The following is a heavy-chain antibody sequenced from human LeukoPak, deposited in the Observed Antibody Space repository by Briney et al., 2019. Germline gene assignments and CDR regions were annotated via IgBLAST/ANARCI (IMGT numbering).Heavy chain of an antibody. CDR3: ATGGIYSSNFDY. Sequence: GESLKISCKGSGYTFIRFWIGWVRQMPGKGLEWMGIIYPGDSETRYSPSFQGQVTISVDKPISTAYLQWSSLKASDTAVYYCATGGIYSSNFDYWGQGTLVTVSS. J-gene: IGHJ4*02. CDR2: IYPGDSET. V-gene: IGHV5-51*04. D-gene: IGHD5-18*01. CDR1: GYTFIRFW.